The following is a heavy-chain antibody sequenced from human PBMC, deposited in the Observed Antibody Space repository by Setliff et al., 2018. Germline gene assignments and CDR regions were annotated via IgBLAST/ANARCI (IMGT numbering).Heavy chain of an antibody. CDR1: GYSFTSYW. D-gene: IGHD3-10*01. CDR3: ARHPYYYGSGTYLDNNNRWFDP. Sequence: GESLKISCKGSGYSFTSYWIGWVRQMPGKGLEWMGIIYPGDSDTRYSPSFQGQVTISADKSISTAYLQWSSLKASDTAMYYCARHPYYYGSGTYLDNNNRWFDPRGQGTLVTVSS. CDR2: IYPGDSDT. V-gene: IGHV5-51*01. J-gene: IGHJ5*02.